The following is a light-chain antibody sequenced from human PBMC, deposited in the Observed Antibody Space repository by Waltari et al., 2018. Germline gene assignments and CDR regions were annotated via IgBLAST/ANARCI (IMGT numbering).Light chain of an antibody. CDR3: QQYNTYSWA. CDR1: RALNSW. CDR2: KAS. Sequence: DIQMIQSPSTLSAYVGDTVTITCRASRALNSWLAWYQQKPGPAPRLLMFKASTLESGVPSRFSGVGARTDYTLTISNLQPEDSAIYYCQQYNTYSWAFGQGTKVEIK. V-gene: IGKV1-5*03. J-gene: IGKJ1*01.